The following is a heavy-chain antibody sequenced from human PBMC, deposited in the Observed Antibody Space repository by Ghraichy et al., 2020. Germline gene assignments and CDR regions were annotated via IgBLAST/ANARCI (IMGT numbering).Heavy chain of an antibody. CDR2: IIPIFGTA. Sequence: SVKVSCKASGGTFSSYAISWVRQAPGQGLEWMGGIIPIFGTANYAQKFQGRVTITADESTSTAYMELSSLRSEDTAVYYCARGYVDIVATTNYYYYYGMDVWGQGTTVTVSS. V-gene: IGHV1-69*13. CDR1: GGTFSSYA. J-gene: IGHJ6*02. CDR3: ARGYVDIVATTNYYYYYGMDV. D-gene: IGHD5-12*01.